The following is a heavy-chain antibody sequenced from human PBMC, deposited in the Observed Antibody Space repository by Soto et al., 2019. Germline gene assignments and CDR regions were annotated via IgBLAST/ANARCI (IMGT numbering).Heavy chain of an antibody. CDR3: AIGGGQIYYKGLDV. CDR1: GLFFSDYY. D-gene: IGHD3-10*01. Sequence: GGSLRLSCAASGLFFSDYYLSWIRQAPGKALECVAYISGTGDTKYYADSVTGRFTISRDNPKDSLYLQMNSLRPEDAAVYYCAIGGGQIYYKGLDVWGQGATVTVSS. V-gene: IGHV3-11*01. CDR2: ISGTGDTK. J-gene: IGHJ6*02.